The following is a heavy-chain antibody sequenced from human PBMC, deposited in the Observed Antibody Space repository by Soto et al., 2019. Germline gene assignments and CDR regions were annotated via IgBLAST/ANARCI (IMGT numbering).Heavy chain of an antibody. Sequence: QVQLQESGPGLVKPSQTLSLTCTVSGGSISSGGYYWSWIRQHPGKGLEWIGYIYYSGSTYYNPALKSRVTFTVDTTKNQIYLKLSSVTAADTAVYYCARDGLTNGYCSGGSCYPWFDPWGQGTLVTVFS. CDR3: ARDGLTNGYCSGGSCYPWFDP. V-gene: IGHV4-31*03. CDR1: GGSISSGGYY. D-gene: IGHD2-15*01. CDR2: IYYSGST. J-gene: IGHJ5*02.